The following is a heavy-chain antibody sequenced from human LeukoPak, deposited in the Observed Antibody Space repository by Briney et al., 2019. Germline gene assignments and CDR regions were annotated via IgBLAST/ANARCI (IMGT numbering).Heavy chain of an antibody. J-gene: IGHJ3*02. Sequence: PSETLSLTCSVSGVSISSGSNYWGCIRQPPGKTLEWIGSIYSSGSTYYNPSLKSRVIILIDTAKNHFSLNLSSVTAADTAVYYCARSDGYGLVGIWGQGTMVTVSS. V-gene: IGHV4-39*07. CDR1: GVSISSGSNY. D-gene: IGHD3-10*01. CDR2: IYSSGST. CDR3: ARSDGYGLVGI.